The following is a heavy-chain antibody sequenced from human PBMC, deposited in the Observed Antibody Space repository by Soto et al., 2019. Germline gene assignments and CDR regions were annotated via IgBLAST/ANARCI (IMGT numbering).Heavy chain of an antibody. J-gene: IGHJ4*02. CDR2: ISSSGSTI. V-gene: IGHV3-48*03. CDR1: GFTFSSYE. Sequence: VGSLRLSCAASGFTFSSYEMNWVRQAPGKGLEWVSYISSSGSTIYYADSVKGRFTISRDNAKNSLYLQMNSLRAEDTAVYYCARVPIPRKTDEGQFDYWGQGTLVTVSS. D-gene: IGHD6-6*01. CDR3: ARVPIPRKTDEGQFDY.